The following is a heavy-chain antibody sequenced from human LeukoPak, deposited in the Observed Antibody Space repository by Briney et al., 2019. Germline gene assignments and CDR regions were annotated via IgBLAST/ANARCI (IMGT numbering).Heavy chain of an antibody. J-gene: IGHJ4*02. CDR2: INPSGGST. CDR1: GYTFTSYY. CDR3: ATSRYLD. V-gene: IGHV1-46*01. Sequence: ASVKVSCKASGYTFTSYYMHWVRQAPGQGLEWMGIINPSGGSTSYAQKFQGRVTMTEDTSTDTAYMELSSLRSEDTAVYYCATSRYLDWGQGTLVTVSS. D-gene: IGHD6-13*01.